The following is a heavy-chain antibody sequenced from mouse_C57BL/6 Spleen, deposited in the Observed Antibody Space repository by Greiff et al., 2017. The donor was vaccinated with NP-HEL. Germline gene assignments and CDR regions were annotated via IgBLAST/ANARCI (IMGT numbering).Heavy chain of an antibody. CDR2: IDPENGDT. Sequence: VQLQQSGAELVRPGASVKLSCTASGFNIKDDYMHWVKQRPEQGLEWIGWIDPENGDTEYASKFQGKATITADTSSNTAYLQLSSLTSEDTAVYYCTSGDHDGVYYAMDYWGQGTSVTVSS. CDR1: GFNIKDDY. D-gene: IGHD2-4*01. CDR3: TSGDHDGVYYAMDY. V-gene: IGHV14-4*01. J-gene: IGHJ4*01.